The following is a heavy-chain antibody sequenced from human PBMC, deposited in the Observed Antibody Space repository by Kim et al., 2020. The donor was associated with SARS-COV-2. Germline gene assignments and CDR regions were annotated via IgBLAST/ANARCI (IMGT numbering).Heavy chain of an antibody. CDR1: GGSISSYY. D-gene: IGHD2-2*01. CDR3: ARDSLNTSTTYYYGMDV. J-gene: IGHJ6*02. Sequence: SETLSLTCTVSGGSISSYYWSWIRQPPGKGLEWIGYIYYSGSTNYNPSLKSRVTISVDTSKNQFSLKLSSVTAADTAVYYCARDSLNTSTTYYYGMDVWGQGTTVTVSS. CDR2: IYYSGST. V-gene: IGHV4-59*13.